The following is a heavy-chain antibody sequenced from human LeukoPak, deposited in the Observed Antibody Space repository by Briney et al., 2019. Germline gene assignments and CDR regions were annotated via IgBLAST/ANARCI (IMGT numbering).Heavy chain of an antibody. CDR3: ARERRGSGGYWFDP. CDR1: GYTFISYA. D-gene: IGHD1-26*01. CDR2: INAGNGNT. V-gene: IGHV1-3*01. Sequence: ASVKVSCKASGYTFISYAMHWVRQAPGQRLEWMGWINAGNGNTKYSQKFQGRVTITRDTSANTAYMELSSLRSEDTAVYFCARERRGSGGYWFDPWGQGTLVTVSS. J-gene: IGHJ5*02.